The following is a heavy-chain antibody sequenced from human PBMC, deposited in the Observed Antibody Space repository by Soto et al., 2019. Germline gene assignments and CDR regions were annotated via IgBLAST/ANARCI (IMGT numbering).Heavy chain of an antibody. Sequence: SVPTLVHHTDTHTLTCNLSGFPISKTGMGVSWIRQPPGKALEWLAHILSNDEKSYSTSLKSRLTISKDTSKSQVVLTMTNMDPVDTATYYCARIVASDFWSGFFRFTRYYFDYWGQGTLVTVSS. D-gene: IGHD3-3*01. CDR2: ILSNDEK. CDR3: ARIVASDFWSGFFRFTRYYFDY. J-gene: IGHJ4*02. V-gene: IGHV2-26*01. CDR1: GFPISKTGMG.